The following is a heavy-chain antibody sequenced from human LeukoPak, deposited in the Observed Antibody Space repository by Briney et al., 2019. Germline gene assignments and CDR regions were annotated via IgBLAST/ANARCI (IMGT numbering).Heavy chain of an antibody. V-gene: IGHV3-23*01. Sequence: GGSLRPSCAASGFSFSNYAMSWVRQAPGKGLEWVSAITGSGDTTYYAHPVKGRFTISRDNSKNTLYLQMNSLRAEDTAVYYCAKDRVQLWSPTFDYWGQGTLVTVSS. CDR3: AKDRVQLWSPTFDY. D-gene: IGHD5-18*01. J-gene: IGHJ4*02. CDR1: GFSFSNYA. CDR2: ITGSGDTT.